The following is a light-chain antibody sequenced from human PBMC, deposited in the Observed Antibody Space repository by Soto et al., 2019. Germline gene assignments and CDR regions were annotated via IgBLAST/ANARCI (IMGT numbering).Light chain of an antibody. CDR3: AAWDDSLNGGV. J-gene: IGLJ3*02. CDR1: SSNIGSNT. Sequence: QRVLTQAPSASGTPGQRVTISCSGSSSNIGSNTVTWYQQVPGTAPKLLIYSNDQRPSGVPDRFSGSKSGTSASLAIAGLQSEDEADYYCAAWDDSLNGGVFGGGTKLTVL. CDR2: SND. V-gene: IGLV1-44*01.